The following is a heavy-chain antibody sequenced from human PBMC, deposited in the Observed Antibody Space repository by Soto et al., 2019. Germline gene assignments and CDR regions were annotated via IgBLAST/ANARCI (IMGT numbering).Heavy chain of an antibody. CDR3: ARDRMVRGVHYFDY. CDR2: IYYSGST. D-gene: IGHD3-10*01. V-gene: IGHV4-31*03. J-gene: IGHJ4*02. Sequence: SETLSLTCTVSGGSISSGGYYWSWIRQHPGKGLEWIGYIYYSGSTFYNPSLKSRVTISVDTSKNQFSLKLSSVTAADTAVYYCARDRMVRGVHYFDYWGQGTLVTVSS. CDR1: GGSISSGGYY.